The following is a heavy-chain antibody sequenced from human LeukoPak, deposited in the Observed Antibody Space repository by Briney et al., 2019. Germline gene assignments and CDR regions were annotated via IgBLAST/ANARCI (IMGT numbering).Heavy chain of an antibody. Sequence: GGSLRLSCVASDFTFSNYWMSWVRQAPGKGLEWVANIKQDGSEINYVDSVKGRFTISRDNAKNSLYLQMNSLRAEDTAVYYCATEVGTPAVRSAFNIWGQGTMVTVSS. CDR1: DFTFSNYW. CDR2: IKQDGSEI. CDR3: ATEVGTPAVRSAFNI. J-gene: IGHJ3*02. V-gene: IGHV3-7*01. D-gene: IGHD2-15*01.